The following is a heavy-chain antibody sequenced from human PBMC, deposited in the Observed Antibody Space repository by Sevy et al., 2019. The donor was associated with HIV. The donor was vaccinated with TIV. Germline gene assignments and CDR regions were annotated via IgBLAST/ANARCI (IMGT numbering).Heavy chain of an antibody. CDR1: GFTFSSYA. J-gene: IGHJ4*02. Sequence: GGSLRLSCAASGFTFSSYAMHWVRQAPGKGLEWVGRIKSKTDGGTTDYAAPVKGRFTISRDDSKNTLYLQMISLKTEDTAVYYCTTRCGGDCYQPFDYWGQGTLVTVSS. V-gene: IGHV3-15*01. D-gene: IGHD2-21*02. CDR2: IKSKTDGGTT. CDR3: TTRCGGDCYQPFDY.